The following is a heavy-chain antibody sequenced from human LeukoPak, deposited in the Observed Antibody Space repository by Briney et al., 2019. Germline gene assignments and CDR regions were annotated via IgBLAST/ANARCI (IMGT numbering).Heavy chain of an antibody. CDR1: GFTFSSYA. CDR3: ARVVPYSGSHWGLDY. D-gene: IGHD1-26*01. V-gene: IGHV3-64*01. Sequence: GGSLRPSCAASGFTFSSYAMHWVRQAPGKGLEYVSAISSNGGSTYYANSVKGRFTISRDNAKNSLYLQMNSLRAEDTAVYYCARVVPYSGSHWGLDYWGQGTLVTVSS. CDR2: ISSNGGST. J-gene: IGHJ4*02.